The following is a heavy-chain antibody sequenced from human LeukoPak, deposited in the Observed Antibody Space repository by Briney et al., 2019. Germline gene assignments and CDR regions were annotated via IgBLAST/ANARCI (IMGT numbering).Heavy chain of an antibody. CDR1: GFTFCSYG. D-gene: IGHD3-22*01. J-gene: IGHJ1*01. V-gene: IGHV3-23*01. CDR2: ITPNGDRT. CDR3: AIMHGYYDGSGYWVQ. Sequence: GGSLRLSCAASGFTFCSYGMSWVRQAPGKGLEWGSFITPNGDRTFYADSVEGRFTISRDNPRNTLYMQMNSLRDEDTALYYCAIMHGYYDGSGYWVQWGQGTLVTVSS.